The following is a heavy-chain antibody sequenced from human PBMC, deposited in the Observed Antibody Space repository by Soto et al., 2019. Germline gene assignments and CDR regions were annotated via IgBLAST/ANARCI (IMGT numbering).Heavy chain of an antibody. CDR1: GFTFSSYA. V-gene: IGHV3-30-3*01. J-gene: IGHJ4*02. CDR3: ARGWRAVRGASDY. Sequence: QVQLVESGGGVVQPGRSLRLSCAASGFTFSSYAMHWVRQAPGKGLEWVAVISYDGSNKYYADSVKGRFTISRDNSKNARYLQRNSLRAEDTAVYYCARGWRAVRGASDYWGQGTLVTVSS. D-gene: IGHD1-26*01. CDR2: ISYDGSNK.